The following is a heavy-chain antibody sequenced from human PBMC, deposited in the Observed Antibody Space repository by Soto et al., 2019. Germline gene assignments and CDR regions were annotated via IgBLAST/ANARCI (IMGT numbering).Heavy chain of an antibody. CDR1: GGSSIGGGYY. Sequence: SETLCLSWTVSGGSSIGGGYYGSWIRQHPGKGLEWIGYIYYSGSTYYNPSLKSRVTISVDTSKNQFSLKLSSVTAADTAVYYCAREAGTGYYYGMDVWGQGTTVTSP. V-gene: IGHV4-31*02. CDR3: AREAGTGYYYGMDV. CDR2: IYYSGST. J-gene: IGHJ6*02. D-gene: IGHD6-19*01.